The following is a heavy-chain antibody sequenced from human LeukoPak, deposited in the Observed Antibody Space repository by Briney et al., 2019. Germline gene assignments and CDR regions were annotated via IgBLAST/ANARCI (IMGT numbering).Heavy chain of an antibody. CDR3: AKTRPLDSSSWSHGDY. CDR2: ISGSGDST. D-gene: IGHD6-13*01. V-gene: IGHV3-23*01. CDR1: GFTFSSYA. J-gene: IGHJ4*02. Sequence: GGFLRLSCAASGFTFSSYAMSWVRQAPGKGLEWVSAISGSGDSTYYGDSVKGRFTISRDNSKNTLYLQMNSLRAEDTAVYYCAKTRPLDSSSWSHGDYWGQGTLVTVSS.